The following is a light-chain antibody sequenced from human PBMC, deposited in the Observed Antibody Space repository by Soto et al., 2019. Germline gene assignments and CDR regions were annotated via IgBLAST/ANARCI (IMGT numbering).Light chain of an antibody. CDR2: WAS. V-gene: IGKV4-1*01. CDR3: QQYYTSPIT. CDR1: QNVLYSSNNKNY. J-gene: IGKJ5*01. Sequence: DIVMTQSPDSLAVSLGERATINCKSSQNVLYSSNNKNYLAWYQQTPGQPPKLLIYWASTRASGVPDRFSGSGSGTDFTLTISSLQAEDVAVYYCQQYYTSPITFGQGTRLEIK.